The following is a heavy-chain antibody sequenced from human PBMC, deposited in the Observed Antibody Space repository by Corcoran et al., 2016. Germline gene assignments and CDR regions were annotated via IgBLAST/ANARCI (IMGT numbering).Heavy chain of an antibody. CDR3: ARYQYYDFWSGYSGYYYYGMDV. D-gene: IGHD3-3*01. J-gene: IGHJ6*02. V-gene: IGHV1-3*01. CDR1: GYTFTSYA. Sequence: QVQLVQSGAEVKKPGASVKVSCKASGYTFTSYAMHWVRQAPGQRLEWMGWINAGNGNTKYSQKFQGRVTITRDTSASTAYMELGSLRSEDTAVYYCARYQYYDFWSGYSGYYYYGMDVWGQGTTVTVSS. CDR2: INAGNGNT.